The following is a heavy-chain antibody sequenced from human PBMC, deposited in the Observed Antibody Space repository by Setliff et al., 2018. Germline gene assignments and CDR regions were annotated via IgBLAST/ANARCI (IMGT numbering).Heavy chain of an antibody. CDR1: GYSISSGYY. CDR3: ARDRVLYSSGWYDS. J-gene: IGHJ5*01. CDR2: IYHSGST. D-gene: IGHD6-19*01. Sequence: LSLTCAVSGYSISSGYYWGWIRQPPGKGLEWIGSIYHSGSTYYNPSLKSRVTISVDTSKNQFSLKLSSVTAADTAVYYCARDRVLYSSGWYDSWSQGTLVTVSS. V-gene: IGHV4-38-2*02.